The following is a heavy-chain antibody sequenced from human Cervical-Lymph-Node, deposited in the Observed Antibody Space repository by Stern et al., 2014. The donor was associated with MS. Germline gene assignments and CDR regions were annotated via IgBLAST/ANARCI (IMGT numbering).Heavy chain of an antibody. CDR3: ASVLDSDY. J-gene: IGHJ4*02. V-gene: IGHV3-33*01. D-gene: IGHD5/OR15-5a*01. CDR1: GFTFSSYG. Sequence: QVQLVESGGGVVQPGRSLRLSCAASGFTFSSYGMHWVRQAPGKGLEWVAVIWDDGSNKYYADSVKGRFTISRDNSKNPLYLQMNSLRAEDTAVYYCASVLDSDYWGQGTLVTVSS. CDR2: IWDDGSNK.